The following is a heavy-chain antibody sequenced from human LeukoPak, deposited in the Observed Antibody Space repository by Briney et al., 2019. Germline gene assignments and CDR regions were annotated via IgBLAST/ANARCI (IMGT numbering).Heavy chain of an antibody. CDR2: IDTNGRTT. CDR3: ARDGNILTGYYADY. J-gene: IGHJ4*02. V-gene: IGHV3-74*01. Sequence: GGSLRLSCAASGFTFSSYWMHWVRQAPGKGLVWVSHIDTNGRTTGYADSVKGRFTISRDNAKNSLYLQMNSLRAEDTAVYYCARDGNILTGYYADYWGQGTLVTVSS. CDR1: GFTFSSYW. D-gene: IGHD3-9*01.